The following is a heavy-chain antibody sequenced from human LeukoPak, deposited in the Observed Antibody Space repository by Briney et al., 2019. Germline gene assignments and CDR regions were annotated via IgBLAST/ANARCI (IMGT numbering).Heavy chain of an antibody. CDR2: IYYSGST. V-gene: IGHV4-59*01. CDR1: GGSISSYY. Sequence: SETLSLTCTVSGGSISSYYWSWIRQPPGKGLEWIGYIYYSGSTNYNPSLKSRVTISVDTSKNQSSLKLSSVTAADTAVYYCARGDPGRGWFDPWGQGTLVTVSS. CDR3: ARGDPGRGWFDP. J-gene: IGHJ5*02.